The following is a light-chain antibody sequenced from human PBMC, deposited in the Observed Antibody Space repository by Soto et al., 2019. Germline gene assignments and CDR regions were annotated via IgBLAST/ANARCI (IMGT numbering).Light chain of an antibody. Sequence: QSVLTQSPSASGTPGQRVTISCSGSSSNIGSNYVYWCQQLPGTAPKLLIYRNIQRPSGVPDRFSGSKSGSSASLVISGLRPEDEADYYCAAWDDSLGGLFGGGTKLTVL. CDR3: AAWDDSLGGL. CDR1: SSNIGSNY. CDR2: RNI. V-gene: IGLV1-47*01. J-gene: IGLJ3*02.